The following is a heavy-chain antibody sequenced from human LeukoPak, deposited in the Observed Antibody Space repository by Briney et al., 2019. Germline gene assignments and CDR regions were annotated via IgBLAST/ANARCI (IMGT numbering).Heavy chain of an antibody. CDR2: ISYDGSNK. V-gene: IGHV3-30*04. CDR3: AKDGDTMSGTYYYDMDV. D-gene: IGHD1-26*01. J-gene: IGHJ6*03. Sequence: GGSLRLSCAASGFTFSSYAMHWVRQAPGKGLEWVAVISYDGSNKYYADSVKGRFTISRDNSKNTLYLQMNSLRGEDTAVYYCAKDGDTMSGTYYYDMDVWGKGTTVTIS. CDR1: GFTFSSYA.